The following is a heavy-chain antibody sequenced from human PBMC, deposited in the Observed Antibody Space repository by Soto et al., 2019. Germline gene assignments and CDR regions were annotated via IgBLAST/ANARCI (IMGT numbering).Heavy chain of an antibody. CDR2: IYPGDSDT. V-gene: IGHV5-51*01. CDR1: GYSFTSYW. Sequence: GESLKISCKGSGYSFTSYWIGWVRQMPGKGLEWMGIIYPGDSDTRYSPSFQGQVTISADKSISTAYLQWSSLKASDTAIFFCANFMGYDILTGYYIWAFDIWGKGTRVTVSS. D-gene: IGHD3-9*01. J-gene: IGHJ3*02. CDR3: ANFMGYDILTGYYIWAFDI.